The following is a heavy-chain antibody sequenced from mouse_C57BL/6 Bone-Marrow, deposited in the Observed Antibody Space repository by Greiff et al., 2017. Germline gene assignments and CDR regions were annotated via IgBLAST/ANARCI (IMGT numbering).Heavy chain of an antibody. CDR1: GYTFTSYW. J-gene: IGHJ4*01. Sequence: QVQLQQPGAELVKPGASVKMSCKASGYTFTSYWITWVKQRPGPGLEWIGDIYPGSGRTNYNEKFKSKATLTVDTSSSTAYMQLCSLTSEDSAVYYCARFLIDGYTMDYWGQGTSVTVSS. CDR2: IYPGSGRT. CDR3: ARFLIDGYTMDY. D-gene: IGHD2-3*01. V-gene: IGHV1-55*01.